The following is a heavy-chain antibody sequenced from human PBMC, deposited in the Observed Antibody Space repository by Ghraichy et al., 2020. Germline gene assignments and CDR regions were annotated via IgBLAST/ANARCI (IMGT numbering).Heavy chain of an antibody. CDR1: GFTFSDYY. CDR2: ISSSSSYT. CDR3: ARAPKSFNYYGSGIYYKLYYFDY. J-gene: IGHJ4*02. Sequence: GGSLRLSCAASGFTFSDYYMSWIRQAPGKGLEWVSYISSSSSYTNYADSVKGRFTISRDNAKNSLYLQMNSLRAEDTAVYYCARAPKSFNYYGSGIYYKLYYFDYWGQGTLVTVSS. V-gene: IGHV3-11*06. D-gene: IGHD3-10*01.